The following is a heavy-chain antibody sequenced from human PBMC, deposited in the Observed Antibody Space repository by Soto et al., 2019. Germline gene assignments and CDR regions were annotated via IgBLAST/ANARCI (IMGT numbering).Heavy chain of an antibody. V-gene: IGHV1-58*02. CDR2: IVVGSGNT. D-gene: IGHD2-15*01. J-gene: IGHJ6*02. Sequence: SVKVSCKASGFTFTSSAMQWVRQARGQRLEWIGWIVVGSGNTNYAQKFQERVTITRDMSTSTAYMELSSLRSEDTAVYYCAAVPYCSGGSCYSNYYYGMDVWGQGTTVTVSS. CDR3: AAVPYCSGGSCYSNYYYGMDV. CDR1: GFTFTSSA.